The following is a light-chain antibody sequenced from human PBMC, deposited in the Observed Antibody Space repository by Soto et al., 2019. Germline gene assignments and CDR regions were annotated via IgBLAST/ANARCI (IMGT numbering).Light chain of an antibody. Sequence: QSVLTQPPSVSGAPGQRVTISFTGSSSNIGAGYDVNWYQQLPGTAPKLLIYGNSNRPSGVPDRFAGSKSGTSASLAITGLQAEDEADYYCQSYDSSLSGYVFGTGTKLTVL. CDR1: SSNIGAGYD. CDR2: GNS. CDR3: QSYDSSLSGYV. J-gene: IGLJ1*01. V-gene: IGLV1-40*01.